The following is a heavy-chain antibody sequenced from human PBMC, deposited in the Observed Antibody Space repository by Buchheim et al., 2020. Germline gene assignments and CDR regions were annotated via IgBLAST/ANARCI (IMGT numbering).Heavy chain of an antibody. J-gene: IGHJ4*02. D-gene: IGHD4-23*01. CDR2: VSGSGGSV. V-gene: IGHV3-23*01. CDR1: GITFSSSA. Sequence: EVQLLESGGGLVQPGGSLRLSCTVSGITFSSSAMSWVRQAPGKGLEWVSSVSGSGGSVHYADSVKGRLTSSRDNSQNTLSLQMNSLRADDTAVYYCARGYGGNPQSPFAYWGQGTL. CDR3: ARGYGGNPQSPFAY.